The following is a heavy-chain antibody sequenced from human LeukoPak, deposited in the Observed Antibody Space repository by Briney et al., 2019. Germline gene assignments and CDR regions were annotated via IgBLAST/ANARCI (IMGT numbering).Heavy chain of an antibody. CDR1: GLTFRSYV. Sequence: PGGSLRLSCEASGLTFRSYVMSWVRQAPGKGLEWVSSIVGSSSTYYADSLKGRFTISRDNAKNSLYLQMNSLRAEDTAVYYCARIGAGSSRDYWGQGTLVTVSS. V-gene: IGHV3-21*01. CDR2: IVGSSST. CDR3: ARIGAGSSRDY. J-gene: IGHJ4*02. D-gene: IGHD6-13*01.